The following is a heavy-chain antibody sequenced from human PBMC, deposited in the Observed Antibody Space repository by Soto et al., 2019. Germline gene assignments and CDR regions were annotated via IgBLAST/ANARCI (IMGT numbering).Heavy chain of an antibody. V-gene: IGHV1-69*13. CDR2: IIPIFGTA. D-gene: IGHD3-22*01. J-gene: IGHJ4*02. Sequence: SVKVSCKASGGTFSSYAISWVRQAPGQGLEWMGGIIPIFGTANYAQKFQGRVTITADESASTAYMELSSLRSEDTAVYYCARESSGYPYYFDYWGQGTLVTVPQ. CDR3: ARESSGYPYYFDY. CDR1: GGTFSSYA.